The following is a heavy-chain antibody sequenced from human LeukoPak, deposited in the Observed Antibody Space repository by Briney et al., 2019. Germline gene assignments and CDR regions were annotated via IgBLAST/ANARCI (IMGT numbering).Heavy chain of an antibody. CDR2: INPNSGGT. J-gene: IGHJ4*02. D-gene: IGHD5-24*01. CDR3: ARDSERGYNGDY. V-gene: IGHV1-2*02. CDR1: GYTFTGYY. Sequence: GASVKVSCKASGYTFTGYYMHWVRQAPGQGLEWMGWINPNSGGTNFAQKFQGRVTMTRDTSISTAYMELSRLRSDDTAVYYCARDSERGYNGDYWGQGTLVTVSS.